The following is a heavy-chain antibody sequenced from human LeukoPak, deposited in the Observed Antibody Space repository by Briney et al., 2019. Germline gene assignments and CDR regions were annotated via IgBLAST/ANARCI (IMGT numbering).Heavy chain of an antibody. CDR1: GFTFSSYA. V-gene: IGHV3-23*01. CDR3: ANSREYMVRGVTIDY. D-gene: IGHD3-10*01. Sequence: GGSLRLSCAASGFTFSSYAMSWVRQAPGKGLEWVSAISGSGGSTYYADSVKGRFTISRDNSKNTLYLQMNSLRAEGTAVYYCANSREYMVRGVTIDYWGQGTLVTVSS. J-gene: IGHJ4*02. CDR2: ISGSGGST.